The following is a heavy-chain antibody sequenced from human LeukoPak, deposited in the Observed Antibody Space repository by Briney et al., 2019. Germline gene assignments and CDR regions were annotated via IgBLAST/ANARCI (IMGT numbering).Heavy chain of an antibody. CDR3: VRDDDQYGVDY. V-gene: IGHV3-74*01. CDR2: IKSDGTYS. CDR1: GFTFTSHW. D-gene: IGHD1-1*01. Sequence: SGGSLRLSCVASGFTFTSHWMHWVRQAPGKGLVCVSRIKSDGTYSDYGDSVRGRFTISRDNAKDTLYLQMNSLRVEDTAVYYCVRDDDQYGVDYWGRGTLVTVSS. J-gene: IGHJ4*02.